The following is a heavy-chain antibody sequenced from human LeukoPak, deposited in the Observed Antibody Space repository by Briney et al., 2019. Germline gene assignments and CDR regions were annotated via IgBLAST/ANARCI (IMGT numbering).Heavy chain of an antibody. D-gene: IGHD6-13*01. CDR2: IYYSGST. CDR3: ARDGLGSSSWSYYYGMDV. Sequence: PSETLSLTCTVSGGSVSSGNYYWSWIRQPPGKGLEWIGYIYYSGSTNYNPSLKSRVTISVDTSKNQFSLKLSSVTAADTAVYYCARDGLGSSSWSYYYGMDVWGQGTTVTVSS. J-gene: IGHJ6*02. CDR1: GGSVSSGNYY. V-gene: IGHV4-61*01.